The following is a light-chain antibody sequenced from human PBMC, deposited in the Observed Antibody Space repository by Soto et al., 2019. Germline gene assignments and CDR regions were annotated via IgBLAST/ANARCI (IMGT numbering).Light chain of an antibody. Sequence: QPVLTQSPSASASLGASVKLTCTLSSGHSSYAIAWHQQQPEKGPRTLMKLNSDGRHTKGDGIPDRFSGSSSGAERYLTISSLQSEDEADYYCQTWVTGTGVFGGGTQLTVL. CDR3: QTWVTGTGV. CDR1: SGHSSYA. V-gene: IGLV4-69*01. CDR2: LNSDGRH. J-gene: IGLJ3*02.